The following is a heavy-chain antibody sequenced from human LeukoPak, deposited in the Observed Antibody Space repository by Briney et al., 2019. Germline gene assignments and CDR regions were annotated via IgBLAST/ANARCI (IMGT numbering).Heavy chain of an antibody. CDR2: ISWNSGSI. V-gene: IGHV3-9*01. D-gene: IGHD2-15*01. Sequence: GGSLRLSCAASGFTFTTYWMHWVRQAPGKGLEWVSGISWNSGSIGYADSVKGRFTISRDNAKNSLYLQMNSLRAEDTALYYCAKAPCSGGSCQIDYWGQGTLVTVSS. CDR1: GFTFTTYW. J-gene: IGHJ4*02. CDR3: AKAPCSGGSCQIDY.